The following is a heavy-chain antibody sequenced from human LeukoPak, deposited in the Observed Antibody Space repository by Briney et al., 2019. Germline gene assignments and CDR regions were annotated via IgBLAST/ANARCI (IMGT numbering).Heavy chain of an antibody. CDR2: GNPTSGST. J-gene: IGHJ6*02. CDR3: ARDCSGYGIRWVYYYYYGMDV. CDR1: GYIFTGYY. D-gene: IGHD5-12*01. V-gene: IGHV1-2*02. Sequence: GASVKVSCKASGYIFTGYYLHWGRQAPGQGLELMGWGNPTSGSTNYAQNFQGRVTMTRDTSISTAYMELSRLRSDDTAVYYCARDCSGYGIRWVYYYYYGMDVWGQGTTVTVSS.